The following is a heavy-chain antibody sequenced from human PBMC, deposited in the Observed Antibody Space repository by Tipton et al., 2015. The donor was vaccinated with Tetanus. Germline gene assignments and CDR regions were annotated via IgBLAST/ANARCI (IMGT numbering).Heavy chain of an antibody. V-gene: IGHV1-2*02. D-gene: IGHD1-7*01. CDR1: RYTFTAYY. J-gene: IGHJ4*02. CDR3: VRGPPPESDWNYLIDF. Sequence: QLVQSGAEVKKPGASVKVSCKASRYTFTAYYMQWVRQAPGQGLEWMGWINPNSGGTNYALKFQGRVTMTRDTSITTAYMELSSLRSEDTAVYYCVRGPPPESDWNYLIDFWGQGTLVTVSS. CDR2: INPNSGGT.